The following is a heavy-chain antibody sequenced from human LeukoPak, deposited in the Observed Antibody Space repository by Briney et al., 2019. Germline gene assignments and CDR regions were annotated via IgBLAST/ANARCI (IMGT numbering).Heavy chain of an antibody. CDR2: ISYSGST. Sequence: PSETLSLTCTVSGGSISSFYWGWIRQPPGKGLEWVGSISYSGSTYYNPSLKSRVTISLDTSKNHFSLNLSSVTASDTAVYYCARHGRYYDSSVYHSKFDPWGQGTLVTVSS. J-gene: IGHJ5*02. CDR3: ARHGRYYDSSVYHSKFDP. V-gene: IGHV4-39*01. D-gene: IGHD3-22*01. CDR1: GGSISSFY.